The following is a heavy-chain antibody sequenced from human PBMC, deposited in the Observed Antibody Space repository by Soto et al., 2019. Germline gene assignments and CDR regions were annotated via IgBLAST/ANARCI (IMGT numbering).Heavy chain of an antibody. CDR1: GFTFSSYG. J-gene: IGHJ3*02. CDR2: IWFDGSDK. Sequence: GGSLRLSCAASGFTFSSYGMHWVRQAPGKGLEWVALIWFDGSDKYYADSVKGRFTISRDNSKSTLYLQMNSLRADDTAVYYCARLYCSSTSCFSVGAFDIWGQGTMVTVSS. CDR3: ARLYCSSTSCFSVGAFDI. V-gene: IGHV3-33*01. D-gene: IGHD2-2*01.